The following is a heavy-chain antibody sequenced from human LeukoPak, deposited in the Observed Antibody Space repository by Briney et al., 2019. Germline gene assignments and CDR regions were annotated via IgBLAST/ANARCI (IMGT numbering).Heavy chain of an antibody. CDR3: ATGQQLGY. V-gene: IGHV3-7*01. CDR1: GLTFSSYW. CDR2: IKQDGSDK. J-gene: IGHJ4*02. D-gene: IGHD6-13*01. Sequence: GGSLRLSCVASGLTFSSYWMSWVRQAPGRGLEWVANIKQDGSDKYYVDSVKGRLTISRDNAKKSLYLQMNSLRAEDTAVYYCATGQQLGYWGQGTLVTVSS.